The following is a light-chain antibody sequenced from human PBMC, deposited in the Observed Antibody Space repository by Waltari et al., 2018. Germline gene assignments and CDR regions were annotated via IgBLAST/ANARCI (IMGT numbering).Light chain of an antibody. J-gene: IGKJ1*01. CDR3: QHYLRLPVT. V-gene: IGKV3-20*01. CDR2: GAS. Sequence: EIVLTQSPGTLSLSPGESATLSCRTSQSVTRALAWYQQKPGQAPRLLIYGASNRATGIPDRFSGSGSGTDFSLTISSLEPEDFAVYYGQHYLRLPVTFGQGTKVEVK. CDR1: QSVTRA.